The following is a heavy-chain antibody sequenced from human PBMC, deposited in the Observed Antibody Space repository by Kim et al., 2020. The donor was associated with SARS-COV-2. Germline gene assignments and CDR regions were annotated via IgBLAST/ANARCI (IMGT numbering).Heavy chain of an antibody. CDR1: GYTFTSYA. V-gene: IGHV1-3*01. Sequence: ASVKVSCKASGYTFTSYAMHWVRQAPGQRLEWMGWINAGNGNTKYSQKFQGRVTITRDTSASTAYMELSSLRSEDTAVYYCARDEYVAVAGTYGMDVWGQGTTVTVSS. D-gene: IGHD6-19*01. CDR3: ARDEYVAVAGTYGMDV. J-gene: IGHJ6*02. CDR2: INAGNGNT.